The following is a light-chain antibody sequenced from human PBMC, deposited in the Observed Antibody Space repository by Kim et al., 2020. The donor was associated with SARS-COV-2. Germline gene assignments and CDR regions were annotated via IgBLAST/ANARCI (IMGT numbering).Light chain of an antibody. CDR1: SRDIGDYNY. Sequence: QSALTQPASVSGSPGQSITISCTGTSRDIGDYNYVPWYLQHPGKAPKLMIYDVTDRPSGVSNHFSGSKSGVTASLTISGLQAEDEADYYCSSYTGSSTNVFGNGTKVTV. V-gene: IGLV2-14*03. CDR3: SSYTGSSTNV. J-gene: IGLJ1*01. CDR2: DVT.